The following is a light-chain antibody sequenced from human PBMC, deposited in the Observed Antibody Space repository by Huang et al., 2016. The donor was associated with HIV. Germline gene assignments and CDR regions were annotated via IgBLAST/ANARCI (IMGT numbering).Light chain of an antibody. CDR3: HQYNNWLLS. Sequence: EIVMTQSPATLSVSPGERVTLSCRANRSGSTNLAWYQQRPGQAPRLLIYGSSTRAPGSPARFSGSGAGTDFSLTISSLQSEDFALYYCHQYNNWLLSFGGGTRVDI. J-gene: IGKJ4*01. CDR2: GSS. V-gene: IGKV3-15*01. CDR1: RSGSTN.